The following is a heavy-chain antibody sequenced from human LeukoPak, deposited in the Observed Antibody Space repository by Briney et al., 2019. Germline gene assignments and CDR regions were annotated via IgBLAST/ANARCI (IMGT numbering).Heavy chain of an antibody. CDR3: ARDTEAVAGTALDY. D-gene: IGHD6-19*01. CDR1: GGSIISSSYY. Sequence: SETLSLTCTVSGGSIISSSYYWGWIRQPPGKGLEWIGSIYYSGSTYYNPSLKSRVTISVDTSKNQFSLKLSSVTAADTAVYYCARDTEAVAGTALDYWGQGTLVTVSS. J-gene: IGHJ4*02. V-gene: IGHV4-39*07. CDR2: IYYSGST.